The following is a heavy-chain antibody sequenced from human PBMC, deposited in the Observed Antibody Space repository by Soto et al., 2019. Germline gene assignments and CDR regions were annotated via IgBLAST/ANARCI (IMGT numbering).Heavy chain of an antibody. D-gene: IGHD2-15*01. V-gene: IGHV1-46*01. J-gene: IGHJ4*02. CDR3: ARAGYCSGGTCFHGNCKS. CDR1: GYTFTTYY. Sequence: QVQLVQSGAEVKRPGASVKVSCKASGYTFTTYYMHWVRQAPGQGLEWLGIINPNGGSTTYAPKFQGRLTMTRDTSTSTVYLELSSLRSEDTAVYYCARAGYCSGGTCFHGNCKSWGQGTLVNVS. CDR2: INPNGGST.